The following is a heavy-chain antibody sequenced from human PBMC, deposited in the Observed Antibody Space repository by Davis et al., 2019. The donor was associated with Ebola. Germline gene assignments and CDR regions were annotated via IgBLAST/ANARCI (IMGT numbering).Heavy chain of an antibody. CDR1: GYTFTGYN. V-gene: IGHV1-2*06. J-gene: IGHJ3*02. CDR3: ARFPELDAFDI. CDR2: INPKNGDT. Sequence: ASVKVSCKASGYTFTGYNMHWVRQAPGQGLEWMGRINPKNGDTNFAQKFQGRVTMTRDTSISTAYMELSGLRSDDTAVYYCARFPELDAFDIWGQGTMVTVSS. D-gene: IGHD1-7*01.